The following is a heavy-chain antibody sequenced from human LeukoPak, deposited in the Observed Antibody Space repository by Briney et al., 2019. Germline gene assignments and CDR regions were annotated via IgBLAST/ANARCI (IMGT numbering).Heavy chain of an antibody. D-gene: IGHD2-2*02. V-gene: IGHV1-69*01. J-gene: IGHJ4*02. CDR2: IIPVFGTA. CDR3: ASHRYCSSTSCYRNFDY. CDR1: GGTFSSYA. Sequence: GSSVKVSCMASGGTFSSYAINWVRQAPGQGLEWMGGIIPVFGTAYYAQKFQCRVTITADESTSTCYMELSSLRSQDTAVYYCASHRYCSSTSCYRNFDYWGQGTLVTVSS.